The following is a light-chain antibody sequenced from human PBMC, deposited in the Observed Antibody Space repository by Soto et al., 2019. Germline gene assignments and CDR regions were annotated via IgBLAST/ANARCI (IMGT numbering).Light chain of an antibody. J-gene: IGLJ1*01. CDR3: SSYTSSSTLV. CDR2: EVS. Sequence: QSVLTQPASLSGSPGQSITTSCTGTSSDVGGYSYVSWFQQHPGKAPKLVIYEVSNRPSGVSNRFSGSKYDNTASLFISGLQAEDEADYYCSSYTSSSTLVFGTGTKVTVL. CDR1: SSDVGGYSY. V-gene: IGLV2-14*01.